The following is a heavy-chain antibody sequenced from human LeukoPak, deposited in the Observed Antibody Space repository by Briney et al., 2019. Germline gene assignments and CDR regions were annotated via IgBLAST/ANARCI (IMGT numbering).Heavy chain of an antibody. CDR2: INPSGGST. CDR1: GYTFTGYY. J-gene: IGHJ3*02. Sequence: ASVKVSCKASGYTFTGYYMHWVRQAPGQGLEWMGIINPSGGSTSYAQKFQGRVTITADESTSTAYMELSSLRSEDTAVYFCARDRVVGLGLDNAFDIWGQGTVVTVSS. CDR3: ARDRVVGLGLDNAFDI. D-gene: IGHD2-15*01. V-gene: IGHV1-46*01.